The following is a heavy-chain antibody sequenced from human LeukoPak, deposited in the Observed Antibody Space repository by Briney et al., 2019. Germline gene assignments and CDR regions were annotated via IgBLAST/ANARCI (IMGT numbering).Heavy chain of an antibody. J-gene: IGHJ4*02. Sequence: GGSLRLSCAASGFTFSSYSMNWVRQAPGKGLEWVSSISSSSSYTYYADSVKGRFTISRDNAKNSLYLQMNSLRAEDTAVYYCARGDYDPDYWGQGTLVTVSS. CDR1: GFTFSSYS. V-gene: IGHV3-21*01. CDR3: ARGDYDPDY. D-gene: IGHD3-22*01. CDR2: ISSSSSYT.